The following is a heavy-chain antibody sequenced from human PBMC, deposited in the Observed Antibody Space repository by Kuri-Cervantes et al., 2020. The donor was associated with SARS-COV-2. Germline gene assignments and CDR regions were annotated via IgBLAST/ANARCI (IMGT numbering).Heavy chain of an antibody. CDR1: GFTFSSYA. J-gene: IGHJ4*02. CDR3: ASALLWGYFDY. D-gene: IGHD2/OR15-2a*01. V-gene: IGHV3-23*01. CDR2: ISGSGGST. Sequence: GESLKISCAASGFTFSSYAISWVRQAPGKGLEWVSAISGSGGSTYYADSVKGRFTISRDNSKNTLYLQMNSLRAEDTAVYYCASALLWGYFDYWGQGTLVTVSS.